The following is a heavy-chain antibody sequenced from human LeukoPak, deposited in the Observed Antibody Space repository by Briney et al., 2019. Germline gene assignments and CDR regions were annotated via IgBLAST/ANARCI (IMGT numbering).Heavy chain of an antibody. CDR1: GGSISTYY. D-gene: IGHD3-22*01. CDR3: ARVFNHYDSSGYLDY. Sequence: PSETLSLTCTVPGGSISTYYWSWLRQPAGKGLEWLRRIHTSGNTDYNPSLKSRVTMSVDTSKNQFSLKLSSVTAADTAVYYCARVFNHYDSSGYLDYWGQGTLVTVSS. CDR2: IHTSGNT. V-gene: IGHV4-4*07. J-gene: IGHJ4*02.